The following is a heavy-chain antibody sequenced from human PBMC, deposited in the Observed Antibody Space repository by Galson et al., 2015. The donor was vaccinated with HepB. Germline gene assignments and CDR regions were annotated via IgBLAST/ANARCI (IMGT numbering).Heavy chain of an antibody. CDR1: GFTFSAYD. CDR3: ARDLNFDFWSGSHMD. Sequence: SLRLSCAASGFTFSAYDMYWVRQAPGKGLEWVSAISSSSIYIYQADSVKGRFTTSRDNAKNSLYLQMNSLRAEDTAVYYCARDLNFDFWSGSHMDWSQGTLVTVSS. CDR2: ISSSSIYI. V-gene: IGHV3-21*01. D-gene: IGHD3-3*01. J-gene: IGHJ4*02.